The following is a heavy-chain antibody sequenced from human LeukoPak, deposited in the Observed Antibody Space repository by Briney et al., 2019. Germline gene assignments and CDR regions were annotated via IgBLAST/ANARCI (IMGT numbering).Heavy chain of an antibody. CDR2: IYHSGST. CDR1: GGSISSGDYS. D-gene: IGHD3-10*01. Sequence: SETLSLTCAVSGGSISSGDYSWSWIRQPPGKGLEWIGYIYHSGSTLYNPSPKSRVTISIDRSKNQFSLRLSSVTAADTAVYYCAADYGSGSYRFDYWGQGTLVTVSS. V-gene: IGHV4-30-2*01. J-gene: IGHJ4*02. CDR3: AADYGSGSYRFDY.